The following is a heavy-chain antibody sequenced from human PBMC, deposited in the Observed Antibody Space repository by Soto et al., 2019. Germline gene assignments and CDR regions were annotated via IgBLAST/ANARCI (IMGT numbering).Heavy chain of an antibody. Sequence: GSLRLSCAASGFTFSSYGMHWVRQAPGKGLEWVAVIWYDGSNKYYADSVKGRFTISRDNSKNTLYLQMNSLRAEDTAVYYCARDTRLRSLVWSKTGSYYFDHWGQGALVTVSS. CDR3: ARDTRLRSLVWSKTGSYYFDH. J-gene: IGHJ4*02. D-gene: IGHD3-10*01. V-gene: IGHV3-33*01. CDR2: IWYDGSNK. CDR1: GFTFSSYG.